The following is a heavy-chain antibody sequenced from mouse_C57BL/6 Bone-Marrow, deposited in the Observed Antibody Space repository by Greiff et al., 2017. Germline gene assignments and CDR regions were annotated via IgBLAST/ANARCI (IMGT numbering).Heavy chain of an antibody. J-gene: IGHJ4*01. CDR1: GYTFTSYW. V-gene: IGHV1-50*01. Sequence: QVQLQQPGAELVKPGASVKLSCKASGYTFTSYWMQWVKQRPGQGLEWIGEIDPSDSYTNYNQKFKGKATLTVDTPSSTAYMQLSSLTSEDSAVYYCARVYFEDYYAMDYWGQGTSVTVSS. CDR3: ARVYFEDYYAMDY. D-gene: IGHD2-4*01. CDR2: IDPSDSYT.